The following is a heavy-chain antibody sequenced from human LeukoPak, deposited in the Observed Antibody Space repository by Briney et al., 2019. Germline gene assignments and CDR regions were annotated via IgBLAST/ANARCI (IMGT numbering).Heavy chain of an antibody. J-gene: IGHJ5*02. Sequence: GGSLRLSCVASGFTLSSYSLIWVRQAPGKGLEWVSAISGSGGSTYYADSVKGRFTISRDNAKNSLYLQMNSLRAEDTAVYYCARGPSSSWYSWFDPWGQGTLVTVSS. D-gene: IGHD6-13*01. V-gene: IGHV3-21*01. CDR1: GFTLSSYS. CDR3: ARGPSSSWYSWFDP. CDR2: ISGSGGST.